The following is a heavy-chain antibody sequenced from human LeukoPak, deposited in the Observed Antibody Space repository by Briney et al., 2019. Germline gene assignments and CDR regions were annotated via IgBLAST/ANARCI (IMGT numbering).Heavy chain of an antibody. D-gene: IGHD3-10*01. CDR3: ARVAGYYGSGSYNT. V-gene: IGHV4-34*01. J-gene: IGHJ5*02. CDR1: GGSFSGYY. CDR2: INHSGST. Sequence: SETLSLTCAVYGGSFSGYYWSWIRQPPGKGLEWIGEINHSGSTNYNPSLKSRVTISVDTSKNQFSLKLSSVTAADTAVYYCARVAGYYGSGSYNTWGQGTLVTVPS.